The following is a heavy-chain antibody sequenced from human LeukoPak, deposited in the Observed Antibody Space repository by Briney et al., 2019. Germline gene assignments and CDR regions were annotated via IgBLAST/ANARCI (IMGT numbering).Heavy chain of an antibody. CDR2: ISGSGGST. D-gene: IGHD3-22*01. CDR1: GFTFSSYA. J-gene: IGHJ4*02. Sequence: GGSLRLSCAASGFTFSSYAMSWVRQAPGKGLEWVSAISGSGGSTYYADSVKGRFTISRDNSKNTLYLQMNSLRAEDTAVYCCAKPAGDSSGYYQVALSFDYWGQGTLVTVSS. V-gene: IGHV3-23*01. CDR3: AKPAGDSSGYYQVALSFDY.